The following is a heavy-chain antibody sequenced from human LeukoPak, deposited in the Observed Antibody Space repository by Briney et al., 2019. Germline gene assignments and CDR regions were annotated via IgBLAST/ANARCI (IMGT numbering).Heavy chain of an antibody. J-gene: IGHJ6*03. CDR3: ARVANLSNDSSGYWDYYYYMDV. D-gene: IGHD3-22*01. CDR1: GFTFGDYA. CDR2: ISWNSDNI. Sequence: PGGSLRLSCAASGFTFGDYAMHWVRQAPGKGLEWVSGISWNSDNIGYADSVKGRFTISRDNAKNSLYLQMNSLRAEDTAVYYCARVANLSNDSSGYWDYYYYMDVWGKGTTVTVSS. V-gene: IGHV3-9*01.